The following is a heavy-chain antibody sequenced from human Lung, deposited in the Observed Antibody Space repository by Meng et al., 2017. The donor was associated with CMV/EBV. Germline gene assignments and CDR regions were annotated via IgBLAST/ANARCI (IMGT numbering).Heavy chain of an antibody. CDR1: GGSISSGGFY. CDR3: ARTNYGDYNWFDP. D-gene: IGHD4-17*01. Sequence: QLRLQESGPGLVKPSQTLSLTCTVSGGSISSGGFYWSWIRQHPGKGLEWIGYIYYSGSTYYNPSLRSRVAISIDTSKNQFSLKLTSVTAADTAVYFCARTNYGDYNWFDPWGQGTLVPSPQ. V-gene: IGHV4-31*03. J-gene: IGHJ5*02. CDR2: IYYSGST.